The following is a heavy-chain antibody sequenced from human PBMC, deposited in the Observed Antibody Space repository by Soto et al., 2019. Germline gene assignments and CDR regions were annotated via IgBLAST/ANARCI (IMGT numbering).Heavy chain of an antibody. D-gene: IGHD2-15*01. CDR1: GFTCSSYW. Sequence: GGSLRLSCAASGFTCSSYWMHWVRQAPGKGLVWVSRINSDGSSTSYADSVKGRLTISRDKAKNTLYLQMNSLRAEDTAVYYCARGDYCSGGSCYSSGYYGMDVWGQGTTVTVSS. CDR3: ARGDYCSGGSCYSSGYYGMDV. V-gene: IGHV3-74*01. CDR2: INSDGSST. J-gene: IGHJ6*02.